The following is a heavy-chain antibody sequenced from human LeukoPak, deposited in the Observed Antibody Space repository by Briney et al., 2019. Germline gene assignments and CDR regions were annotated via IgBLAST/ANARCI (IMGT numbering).Heavy chain of an antibody. CDR1: GYTFTNYD. Sequence: ASVRVSCKTSGYTFTNYDINWVRQATGQGLEWMGWMNPNSGNTGYAQKFQGRVTMTRNTSISTAYMELSTLRVEDTAVYYCAKWGDYDILTGYYDSDYWGHGTLVTVSS. CDR3: AKWGDYDILTGYYDSDY. J-gene: IGHJ4*01. CDR2: MNPNSGNT. D-gene: IGHD3-9*01. V-gene: IGHV1-8*01.